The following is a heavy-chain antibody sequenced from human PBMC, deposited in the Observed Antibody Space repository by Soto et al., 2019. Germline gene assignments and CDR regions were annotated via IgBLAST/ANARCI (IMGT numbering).Heavy chain of an antibody. CDR2: ISWNSGSI. Sequence: EVQLVESGGGLVQPGRSLRLSCAASGFTFDDYAMHWVRQAPGKGLEWVSGISWNSGSIGYADSVKGRFTISRDNAKNSLYLQMNSLRAEDTALYYCAKDNRYGGYWSFDYWGQGTLVTVSS. CDR1: GFTFDDYA. J-gene: IGHJ4*02. D-gene: IGHD5-12*01. V-gene: IGHV3-9*01. CDR3: AKDNRYGGYWSFDY.